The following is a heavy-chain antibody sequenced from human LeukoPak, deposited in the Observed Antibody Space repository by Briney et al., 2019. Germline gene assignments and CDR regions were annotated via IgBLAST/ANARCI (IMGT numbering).Heavy chain of an antibody. D-gene: IGHD2-15*01. CDR3: ALQRRDVVVVAAGKLDAFDI. V-gene: IGHV1-69*05. CDR1: GGTFSSYA. J-gene: IGHJ3*02. CDR2: IIPIFGTA. Sequence: SVKVSCKASGGTFSSYAISWLRQAPGQGLGWMGGIIPIFGTANYAKKFQGRVTITTDESTSTAYMELSSLRSEDTAVYYCALQRRDVVVVAAGKLDAFDIWGQGTMVTVSS.